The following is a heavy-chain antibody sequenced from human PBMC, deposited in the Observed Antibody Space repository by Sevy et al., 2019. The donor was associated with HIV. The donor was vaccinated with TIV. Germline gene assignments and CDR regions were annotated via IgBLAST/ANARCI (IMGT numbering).Heavy chain of an antibody. J-gene: IGHJ4*02. CDR3: ARALYSGTYSGNY. CDR2: IDQDGSTK. CDR1: GFTLSSYW. V-gene: IGHV3-7*01. D-gene: IGHD1-26*01. Sequence: GGSLRLSCAASGFTLSSYWMTWVRQAPGKGLEWVANIDQDGSTKDYVDSVKGRFTISRDNAKNSLYLQMDSLRVEDTAVHNCARALYSGTYSGNYWGKGTTVTVSS.